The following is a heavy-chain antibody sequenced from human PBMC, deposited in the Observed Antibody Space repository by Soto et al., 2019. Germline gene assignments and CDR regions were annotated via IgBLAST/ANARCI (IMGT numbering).Heavy chain of an antibody. Sequence: SETLSLTCVVSGASISSNNWWSWVRQPPGKGLEWIGEIHHTGDTNYNPSLKSRIIMSVDKSKNQLSLNVISVTAADTAVFYCARMVPTLRYFDSWGQGILVTVSS. D-gene: IGHD4-17*01. V-gene: IGHV4-4*02. CDR3: ARMVPTLRYFDS. CDR2: IHHTGDT. CDR1: GASISSNNW. J-gene: IGHJ4*02.